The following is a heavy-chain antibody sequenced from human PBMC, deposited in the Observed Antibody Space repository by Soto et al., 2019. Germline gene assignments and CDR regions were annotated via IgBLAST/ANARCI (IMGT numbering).Heavy chain of an antibody. J-gene: IGHJ6*04. CDR2: IIPILETA. V-gene: IGHV1-69*08. Sequence: QVQLVQSGAEVKKPGSSLKVSCKASGGTFGRYTISWVRQAPGQGLEWMGWIIPILETANYAQKFQGRVTSNAETSTIAAYLHLSGVESNHAGVYYCAGGGKLGGDLDGWGKWTRVTVSS. CDR1: GGTFGRYT. D-gene: IGHD2-21*02. CDR3: AGGGKLGGDLDG.